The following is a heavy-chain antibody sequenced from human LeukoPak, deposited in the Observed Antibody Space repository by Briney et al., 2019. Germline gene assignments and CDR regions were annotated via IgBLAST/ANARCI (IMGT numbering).Heavy chain of an antibody. V-gene: IGHV3-7*01. Sequence: GGSLRLSCAASEFTFSTYWMTWVRQAPGKGLEWVANIELPGSETYYVDPVKGRFTISRDNAKNLLYLQMNSLRAEDTAVYYCGRFGYEAAVDYWGQGTLVTVSS. D-gene: IGHD6-13*01. CDR3: GRFGYEAAVDY. CDR2: IELPGSET. CDR1: EFTFSTYW. J-gene: IGHJ4*02.